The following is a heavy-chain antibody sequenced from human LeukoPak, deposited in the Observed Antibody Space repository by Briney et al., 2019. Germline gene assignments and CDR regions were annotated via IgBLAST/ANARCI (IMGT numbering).Heavy chain of an antibody. D-gene: IGHD3-9*01. J-gene: IGHJ4*02. CDR1: GGTFSSYA. CDR3: ARDARRYYDILTPENYFDY. V-gene: IGHV1-18*01. Sequence: ASVKVSCKASGGTFSSYAISWVRQAPGQGLEWMGWISAYNGNTNYAQKLQGRVTMTTDTSTSTAYMELRSLRSDDTAVYYCARDARRYYDILTPENYFDYWGQGTLVTVSS. CDR2: ISAYNGNT.